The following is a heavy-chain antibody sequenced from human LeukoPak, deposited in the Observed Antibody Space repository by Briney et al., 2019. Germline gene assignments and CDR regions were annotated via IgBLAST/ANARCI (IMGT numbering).Heavy chain of an antibody. CDR2: IYPGDSDT. D-gene: IGHD6-13*01. CDR1: GYSFTRYW. Sequence: GAALKISCNGSGYSFTRYWLGWGRQLPGKGVEWMGIIYPGDSDTRYSPSFQGQVTISADKSISTAYLQWSSLKASDTAMYYCARGSSSLDYWGQGTLVTVSS. V-gene: IGHV5-51*01. CDR3: ARGSSSLDY. J-gene: IGHJ4*02.